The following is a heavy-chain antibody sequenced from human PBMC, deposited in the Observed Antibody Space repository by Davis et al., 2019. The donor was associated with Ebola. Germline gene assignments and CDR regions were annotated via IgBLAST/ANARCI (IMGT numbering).Heavy chain of an antibody. J-gene: IGHJ4*02. CDR3: ARELGCSGSSCYDIDY. CDR2: IDRTSSYI. CDR1: GFTFSSYS. V-gene: IGHV3-21*06. D-gene: IGHD2-15*01. Sequence: GGSLRLSCAASGFTFSSYSMNWVRQAPGKGLEWVSSIDRTSSYIYYADSVKGRFTISRDNAKNSLYLQMSSLRAEDTAVYYCARELGCSGSSCYDIDYWGQGTLVTVSS.